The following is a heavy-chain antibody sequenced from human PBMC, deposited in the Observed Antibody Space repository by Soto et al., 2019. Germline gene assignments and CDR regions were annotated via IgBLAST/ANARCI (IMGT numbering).Heavy chain of an antibody. CDR2: IHPSKSST. D-gene: IGHD2-15*01. Sequence: PGESLKISCKVSGYNFNNYWIAWVRQMPGKGLEWMGIIHPSKSSTRYSPSFEGQVTISADESISTAYLQWSSLKASDTAMYYCARCSYYYYGMDVWGQGTTVTVSS. V-gene: IGHV5-51*01. CDR3: ARCSYYYYGMDV. J-gene: IGHJ6*02. CDR1: GYNFNNYW.